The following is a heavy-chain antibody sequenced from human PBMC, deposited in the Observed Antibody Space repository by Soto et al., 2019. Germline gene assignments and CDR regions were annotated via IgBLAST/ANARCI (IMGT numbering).Heavy chain of an antibody. Sequence: GGSLRLSCAASGFTFSSYSMNWVRQAPGKGLEWVSYISSSSSTIYYADSVKGRFTISRDNAKNSLYPQMNSLRDEDTAVYYCARHFLVEMATISEYYYYYGMDVWGQGTTVTVSS. CDR1: GFTFSSYS. D-gene: IGHD5-12*01. J-gene: IGHJ6*02. V-gene: IGHV3-48*02. CDR2: ISSSSSTI. CDR3: ARHFLVEMATISEYYYYYGMDV.